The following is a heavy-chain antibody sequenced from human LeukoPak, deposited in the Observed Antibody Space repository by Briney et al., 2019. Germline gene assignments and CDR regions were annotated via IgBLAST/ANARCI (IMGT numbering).Heavy chain of an antibody. Sequence: GSLRLSCSASRLHFNGTARGRVPQAPGQGLEWVSAISHDGMKAYYADSVKGRFTISRDNSKKTVSLEMSSLTAADTGVYYCAKDGAQYSSGPECDPRGQGALVTVSP. CDR3: AKDGAQYSSGPECDP. V-gene: IGHV3-23*01. CDR2: ISHDGMKA. J-gene: IGHJ5*02. CDR1: RLHFNGTA. D-gene: IGHD6-19*01.